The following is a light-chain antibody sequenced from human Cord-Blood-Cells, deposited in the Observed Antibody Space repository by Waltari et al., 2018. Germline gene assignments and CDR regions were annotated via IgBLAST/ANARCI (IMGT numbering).Light chain of an antibody. J-gene: IGLJ2*01. CDR3: CSYAGSSTWV. Sequence: QSALTQPASVSGSPGRATTISCTGTSSDVGSYNFVSWYLQPPGQAPKLMISAGSKRPSGVSNRFSGSKSGNTASLTISGLQAEDEADYYCCSYAGSSTWVFGGGTKLTV. CDR2: AGS. V-gene: IGLV2-23*01. CDR1: SSDVGSYNF.